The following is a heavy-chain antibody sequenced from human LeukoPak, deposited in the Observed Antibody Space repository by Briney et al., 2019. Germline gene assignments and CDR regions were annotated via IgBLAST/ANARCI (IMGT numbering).Heavy chain of an antibody. J-gene: IGHJ6*02. V-gene: IGHV3-7*03. CDR2: INHNGNVN. CDR1: GFTFSSYW. Sequence: GGSLRLSCAASGFTFSSYWMNWARQAPGKGLEWVASINHNGNVNYYVDSVKGRFTISGDNAKNSLYLQISNLRAEDTAVYFCARGGGLDVWGQGATVTVSS. CDR3: ARGGGLDV. D-gene: IGHD3-16*01.